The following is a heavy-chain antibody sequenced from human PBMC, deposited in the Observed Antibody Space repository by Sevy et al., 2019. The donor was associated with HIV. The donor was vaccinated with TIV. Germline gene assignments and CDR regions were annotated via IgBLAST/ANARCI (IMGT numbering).Heavy chain of an antibody. J-gene: IGHJ4*02. CDR2: IYSGGST. D-gene: IGHD3-10*01. V-gene: IGHV3-53*01. Sequence: GGCLRLSCAASGFTVSSNYMSWVRQAPGKGLEWVSVIYSGGSTYYADSVKGRFTISRDNSKNTLYLQMNSLRAEDTAVYYCARYYGSGSPLDYWGQGTLVTVSS. CDR1: GFTVSSNY. CDR3: ARYYGSGSPLDY.